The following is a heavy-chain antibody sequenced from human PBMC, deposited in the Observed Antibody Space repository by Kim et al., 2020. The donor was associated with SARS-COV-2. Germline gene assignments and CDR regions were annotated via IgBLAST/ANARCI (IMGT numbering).Heavy chain of an antibody. D-gene: IGHD3-10*01. Sequence: GGSLRLSCAASEFTFSSYCMHWVRQAPGKGLEWVAVISYDGSNKYYADSVKGRFTISRDNSKNTLYLQMNSLRAEDTAVYYCAKESGSGRYYAWTCYYYGRYVWAEGTRDTVSS. J-gene: IGHJ6*01. CDR1: EFTFSSYC. CDR2: ISYDGSNK. V-gene: IGHV3-30*18. CDR3: AKESGSGRYYAWTCYYYGRYV.